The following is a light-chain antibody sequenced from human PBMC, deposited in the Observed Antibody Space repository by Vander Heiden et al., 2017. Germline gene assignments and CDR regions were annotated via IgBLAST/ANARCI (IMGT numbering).Light chain of an antibody. V-gene: IGKV1-5*01. Sequence: DIQMTQSPSTLSASVGDRVTITCRASQSISIWLAWYQQKPGKAPKLLIYDASSLESGVPSRFSGSGSGTEFTLTISSLQPDDFATYYCQQYKSYSPWTFGQGTKVEIK. CDR2: DAS. J-gene: IGKJ1*01. CDR3: QQYKSYSPWT. CDR1: QSISIW.